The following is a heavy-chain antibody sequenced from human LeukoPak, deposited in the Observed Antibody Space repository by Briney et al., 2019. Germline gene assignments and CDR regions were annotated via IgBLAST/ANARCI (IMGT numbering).Heavy chain of an antibody. CDR3: AKGLIAERYYYYMDV. CDR1: GFTFSSYG. J-gene: IGHJ6*03. Sequence: GGSLRLSCAASGFTFSSYGIHWVRQAPGKGLEWVAVISYDGSNKYYADSVKGRFTISRDNSKNTLYLQMNSLRAEDTAVYYCAKGLIAERYYYYMDVWGKGTTVTVSS. V-gene: IGHV3-30*18. CDR2: ISYDGSNK. D-gene: IGHD3-16*01.